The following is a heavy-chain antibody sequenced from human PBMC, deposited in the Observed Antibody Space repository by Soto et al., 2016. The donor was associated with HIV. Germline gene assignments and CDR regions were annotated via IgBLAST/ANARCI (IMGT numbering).Heavy chain of an antibody. D-gene: IGHD2-8*02. J-gene: IGHJ4*02. V-gene: IGHV3-23*01. CDR3: AKVRNFEYWGYYFDY. Sequence: EVQLLESGGGLVQPGGSLRLSCAASGFTFSSYAMSWVRQAPGKGLEWVSAISGSGGSTYYADSVKGRFTISRDNSKNTLYLQMNSPRAEDTAVYYCAKVRNFEYWGYYFDYWGQGTLVTVSS. CDR1: GFTFSSYA. CDR2: ISGSGGST.